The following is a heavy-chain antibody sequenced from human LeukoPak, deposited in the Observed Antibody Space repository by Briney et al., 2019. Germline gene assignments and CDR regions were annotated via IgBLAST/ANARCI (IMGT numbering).Heavy chain of an antibody. CDR2: INHSGST. Sequence: SETLSLTCAVYGESFSGYYWTWIRQPPGKGLEWIGEINHSGSTNYNPSLKSRVTISVDTSKNQLSLKLSSLIAADTAVYCCARGGGSYYVDYWGQGTLVTVSS. CDR3: ARGGGSYYVDY. D-gene: IGHD1-26*01. J-gene: IGHJ4*02. CDR1: GESFSGYY. V-gene: IGHV4-34*01.